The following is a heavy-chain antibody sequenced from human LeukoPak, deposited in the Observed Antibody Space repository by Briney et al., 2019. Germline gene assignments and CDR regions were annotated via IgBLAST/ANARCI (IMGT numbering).Heavy chain of an antibody. V-gene: IGHV4-38-2*01. Sequence: SETLSLTCAVSGYSISSGYYWGWIRQPPGTGLEWIGSIYHSGSTYYNPSLKSRVTISVDTSKNQFSLKLSSVTAADTAVYYCAGSRGSGSYYRRYYYYGMDVWGKGTTVTVSS. CDR1: GYSISSGYY. D-gene: IGHD3-10*01. CDR3: AGSRGSGSYYRRYYYYGMDV. CDR2: IYHSGST. J-gene: IGHJ6*04.